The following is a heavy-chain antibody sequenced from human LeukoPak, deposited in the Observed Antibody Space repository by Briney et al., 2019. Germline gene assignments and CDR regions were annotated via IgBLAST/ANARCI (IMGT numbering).Heavy chain of an antibody. CDR2: ISSSSYI. CDR1: EFTFTNYT. D-gene: IGHD3-3*01. J-gene: IGHJ6*02. V-gene: IGHV3-21*01. Sequence: PGRSLRLSCAASEFTFTNYTMNWVRQAPGKGLEWVSSISSSSYIYYADSVKGRVTISRDNAKNSLYLQMNSLRAEDTAVYYCARDGSPHYDFWSGYYTGDYYYYGMDVWGQGTTVTVSS. CDR3: ARDGSPHYDFWSGYYTGDYYYYGMDV.